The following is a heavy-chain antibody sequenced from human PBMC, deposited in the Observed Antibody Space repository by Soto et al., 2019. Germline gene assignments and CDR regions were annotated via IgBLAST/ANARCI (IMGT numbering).Heavy chain of an antibody. CDR1: GYDFTTYG. J-gene: IGHJ4*02. CDR3: ARGRYGDY. CDR2: ISAHNGYT. Sequence: QVHLVQSGAEVKKPGASVKVSCKGSGYDFTTYGITWVRQAPGQGLEWMAWISAHNGYTDYAQKLQGRVTVTRDTSTSTAYMELRSLRSDDTAVYYCARGRYGDYWGQGALVTVSS. V-gene: IGHV1-18*01. D-gene: IGHD1-1*01.